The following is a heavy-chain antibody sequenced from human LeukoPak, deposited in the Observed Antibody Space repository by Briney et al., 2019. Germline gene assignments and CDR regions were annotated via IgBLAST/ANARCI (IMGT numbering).Heavy chain of an antibody. D-gene: IGHD6-6*01. J-gene: IGHJ5*02. CDR1: GGSFSGYH. CDR3: ARGFASSSRWFDP. V-gene: IGHV4-34*01. CDR2: IDHSGST. Sequence: PSETLSLTCGVYGGSFSGYHWTWIRLRPGKGLEWIGDIDHSGSTHYNPSLKSRVTISLDTSNNQFSLKLNSVTAADTAVYYCARGFASSSRWFDPWGQGTLVTVSS.